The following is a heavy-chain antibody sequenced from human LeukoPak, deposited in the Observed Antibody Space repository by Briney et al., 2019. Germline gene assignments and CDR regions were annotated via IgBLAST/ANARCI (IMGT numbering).Heavy chain of an antibody. D-gene: IGHD2-2*01. V-gene: IGHV3-48*03. Sequence: PGGSLRLSCTASGFTFSSYVMNWVRQAPGKGLEWVSYISSSGSTIYYADSVKGRFTISRDNAKNSLYLQMNSLRAEDTAVYYCATVVPAQYYYYYMDVWGKGTTVTVSS. CDR2: ISSSGSTI. J-gene: IGHJ6*03. CDR1: GFTFSSYV. CDR3: ATVVPAQYYYYYMDV.